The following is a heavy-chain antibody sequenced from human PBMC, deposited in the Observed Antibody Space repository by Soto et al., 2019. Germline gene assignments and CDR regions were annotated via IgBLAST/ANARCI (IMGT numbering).Heavy chain of an antibody. CDR1: GGSISSYY. Sequence: SETLSLTYTVSGGSISSYYWSWIRQHPGKGLEWIGYIYHSGSTYYNPSLKSRVTISVDRSKNQFSLKLSSVTAADTAVYYCARGGVDYYDSSGYYFSPYYFDYWGQGTLVTVSS. V-gene: IGHV4-59*12. CDR3: ARGGVDYYDSSGYYFSPYYFDY. D-gene: IGHD3-22*01. J-gene: IGHJ4*02. CDR2: IYHSGST.